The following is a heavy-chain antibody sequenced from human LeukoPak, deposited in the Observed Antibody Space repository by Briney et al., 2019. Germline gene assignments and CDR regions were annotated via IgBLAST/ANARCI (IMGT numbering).Heavy chain of an antibody. Sequence: GGSLRLSCAGSGFTFSSYWMSWVRQAPGKGLEWVANIKQDGSEKYYVDSVKGRFTISRDNAKNSLYLQMNSLRAEDTAVYYCARDPALYYYDSSGLLDYWGQGTLVTVSS. D-gene: IGHD3-22*01. V-gene: IGHV3-7*01. CDR2: IKQDGSEK. CDR1: GFTFSSYW. J-gene: IGHJ4*02. CDR3: ARDPALYYYDSSGLLDY.